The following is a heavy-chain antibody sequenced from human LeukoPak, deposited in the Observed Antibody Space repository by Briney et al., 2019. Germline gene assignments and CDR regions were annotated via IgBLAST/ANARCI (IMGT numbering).Heavy chain of an antibody. CDR1: GGTFSSYA. CDR2: IIPIFGTA. D-gene: IGHD3-22*01. V-gene: IGHV1-69*05. CDR3: ARDHYYDSSGYLGYFDY. J-gene: IGHJ4*02. Sequence: ASVKVSCKASGGTFSSYAISWVRQAPGQGLEWMGRIIPIFGTANYAQKFQGRVTITTDESTSTAYMELSSLRSEDTAVYYCARDHYYDSSGYLGYFDYWGQGTLVTVS.